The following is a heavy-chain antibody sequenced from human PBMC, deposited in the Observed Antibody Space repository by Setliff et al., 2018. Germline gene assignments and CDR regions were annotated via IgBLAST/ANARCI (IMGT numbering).Heavy chain of an antibody. J-gene: IGHJ4*02. Sequence: SLRLSCATSGFTFRDYSLTWVRQAPGKGLEWVSGVDQASNTYYPDSMKGRFTISRDNSRNTISLQINDLRAEDTATYYCAKDRVNDGIWDFDSWGQGLLVTVSS. CDR2: VDQASNT. V-gene: IGHV3-53*01. D-gene: IGHD1-20*01. CDR1: GFTFRDYS. CDR3: AKDRVNDGIWDFDS.